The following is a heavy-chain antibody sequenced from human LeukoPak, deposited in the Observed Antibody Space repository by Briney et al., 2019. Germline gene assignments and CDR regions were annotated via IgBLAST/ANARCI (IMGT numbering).Heavy chain of an antibody. J-gene: IGHJ4*02. V-gene: IGHV3-23*01. CDR3: ARDLRGGGYYDSSGYSGYFDY. Sequence: GGSLRLSCAASGFTFSSYGMSWVRQAPGKGLEWVSAISGSGGSTYYADSVKGRFTISRDNAKNSLYLQMNSLRAEDTAVYYCARDLRGGGYYDSSGYSGYFDYWGQGTLVTVSS. CDR1: GFTFSSYG. D-gene: IGHD3-22*01. CDR2: ISGSGGST.